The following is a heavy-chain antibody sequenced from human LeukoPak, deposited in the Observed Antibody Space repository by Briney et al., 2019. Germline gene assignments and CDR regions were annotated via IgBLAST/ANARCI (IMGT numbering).Heavy chain of an antibody. D-gene: IGHD2-15*01. CDR2: ISGSGGTT. CDR3: AKLPRYCSGGSCYPLGMDV. V-gene: IGHV3-23*01. Sequence: GSLRLSCAASGFTFSSYAMSWVRQAPGKGLDWVSGISGSGGTTYYADSVKGRFTISRDNPKNTQYLQMNSLRAEDTAVYYCAKLPRYCSGGSCYPLGMDVWGKGTTVIVSS. CDR1: GFTFSSYA. J-gene: IGHJ6*04.